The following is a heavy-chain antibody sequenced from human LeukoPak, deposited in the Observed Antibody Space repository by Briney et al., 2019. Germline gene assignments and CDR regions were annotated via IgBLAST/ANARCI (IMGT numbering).Heavy chain of an antibody. D-gene: IGHD4-23*01. CDR2: ISWNSGSI. Sequence: PGRSLRLSCAASGFTFDDYAMHWVRQAPGKGLEWVSGISWNSGSIGYADSVKGRFTISRDNAKNSLYLQMNSLRAEDTALYYCAKDTTVGRSWGYFDYWGQGTLVTVSS. J-gene: IGHJ4*02. CDR3: AKDTTVGRSWGYFDY. CDR1: GFTFDDYA. V-gene: IGHV3-9*01.